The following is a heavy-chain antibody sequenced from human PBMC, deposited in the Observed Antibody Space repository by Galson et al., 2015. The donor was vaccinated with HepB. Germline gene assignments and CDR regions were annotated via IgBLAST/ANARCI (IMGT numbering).Heavy chain of an antibody. Sequence: QSGAEVKKPGESLRISCKGSGYSFTSYWISWVRQMPGKGLEWMGRIDPSDSYTNYSPSFQGHVTISADESISTAYLQWSSLKASDTAMYYCARHPIVVVPAAISPDGDAFDIWGQGTMVTVSS. CDR3: ARHPIVVVPAAISPDGDAFDI. CDR2: IDPSDSYT. D-gene: IGHD2-2*01. V-gene: IGHV5-10-1*01. CDR1: GYSFTSYW. J-gene: IGHJ3*02.